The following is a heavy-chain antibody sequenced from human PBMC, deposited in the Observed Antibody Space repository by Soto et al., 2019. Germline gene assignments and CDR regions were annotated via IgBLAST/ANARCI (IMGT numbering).Heavy chain of an antibody. D-gene: IGHD1-26*01. Sequence: GASVKVSCKASGYTFTGXYMHWVRQAPGQGLEWMGWINPNSGGTNYAQNFQGRVTMTRDTSISTAYMELSRLRSDDTAVYYCARDFVGPTKYPSNWFVPGGQGTLVTVSS. CDR3: ARDFVGPTKYPSNWFVP. J-gene: IGHJ5*02. CDR2: INPNSGGT. V-gene: IGHV1-2*02. CDR1: GYTFTGXY.